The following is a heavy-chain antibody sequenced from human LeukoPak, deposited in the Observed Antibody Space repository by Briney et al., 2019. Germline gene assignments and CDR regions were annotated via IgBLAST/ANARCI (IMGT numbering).Heavy chain of an antibody. D-gene: IGHD5-24*01. CDR3: ARRPVASIKGYFDS. CDR1: GFTFNNYA. V-gene: IGHV3-30*09. Sequence: GGSLRLSCAASGFTFNNYAIYWVRQAPGKGLEWVSVISTDGYYKYYADSVEGRFAVSRDSSKNMLYLQMNSLSIDDTAVYYCARRPVASIKGYFDSWGQGTLVTVSS. J-gene: IGHJ4*02. CDR2: ISTDGYYK.